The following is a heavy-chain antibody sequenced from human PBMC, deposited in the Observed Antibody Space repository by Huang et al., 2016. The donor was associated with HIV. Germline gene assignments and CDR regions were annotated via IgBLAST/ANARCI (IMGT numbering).Heavy chain of an antibody. CDR3: ARKPGNYYYGMDV. V-gene: IGHV1-69*01. D-gene: IGHD2-2*01. J-gene: IGHJ6*02. CDR1: GGTFSSYT. CDR2: IIPIFGTA. Sequence: QVQLVQSGADVQKPGSSVKVSCKASGGTFSSYTINWVRQNPVQGLEWMGGIIPIFGTATYAQQFQGRVTITADESTSTAYMQLSGLRSEDTAVYYCARKPGNYYYGMDVWGQGTTVTVSS.